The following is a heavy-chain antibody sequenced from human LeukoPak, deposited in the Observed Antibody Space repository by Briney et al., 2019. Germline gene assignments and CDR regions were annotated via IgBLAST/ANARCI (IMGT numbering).Heavy chain of an antibody. J-gene: IGHJ4*02. Sequence: GASVKVSCKASGYTFTSYGFSWVRQAPGQGLEWMGWISGYNGNTNCVQRLQGRVTMTADTSTSTAYMELRSLRSDDTAVYYCARGGSWTHHDYWGQGTLVTVSS. CDR2: ISGYNGNT. CDR1: GYTFTSYG. V-gene: IGHV1-18*01. D-gene: IGHD6-6*01. CDR3: ARGGSWTHHDY.